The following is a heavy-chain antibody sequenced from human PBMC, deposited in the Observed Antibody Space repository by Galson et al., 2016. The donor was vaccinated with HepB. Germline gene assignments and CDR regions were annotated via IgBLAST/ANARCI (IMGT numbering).Heavy chain of an antibody. D-gene: IGHD6-19*01. J-gene: IGHJ4*02. CDR2: ISYDGRKK. CDR3: ARGSSGLGGLFEY. CDR1: GFTFTTYA. V-gene: IGHV3-30*04. Sequence: SLRLSCAASGFTFTTYAMHWVRQAPGKGLEWVANISYDGRKKYHVDFVKGRFTISRDNSKNTLYLQMNSLRAEDTAVYYCARGSSGLGGLFEYWGQGTLVTVSS.